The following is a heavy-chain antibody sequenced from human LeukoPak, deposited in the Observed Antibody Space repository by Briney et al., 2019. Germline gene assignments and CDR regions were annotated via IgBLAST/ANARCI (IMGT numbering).Heavy chain of an antibody. CDR1: GFTFSSYA. Sequence: GGSLRLSCAASGFTFSSYAMTWVRQAPGKGLEWISAISDSGGSTYYADSVKGRFTISRDNAKNSLYLQMNSLRAEDTAVYYCARAAGRMTPLDYWGQGTLVTVSS. V-gene: IGHV3-23*01. J-gene: IGHJ4*02. CDR2: ISDSGGST. CDR3: ARAAGRMTPLDY. D-gene: IGHD2-15*01.